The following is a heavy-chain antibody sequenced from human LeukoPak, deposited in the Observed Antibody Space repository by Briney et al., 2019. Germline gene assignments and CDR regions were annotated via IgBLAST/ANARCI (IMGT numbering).Heavy chain of an antibody. CDR1: GFTFSSYA. D-gene: IGHD2-2*01. Sequence: GGSLRLSCAASGFTFSSYAMDWVRQAPGKGLEWVSAISSGGGTAYYADSVKGRFTVSRDNSKNTQYLQMNSLRVEDTAVYYCAKSRYCSSASCYGWNWFDPWGQGTLVTVSS. J-gene: IGHJ5*02. V-gene: IGHV3-23*01. CDR2: ISSGGGTA. CDR3: AKSRYCSSASCYGWNWFDP.